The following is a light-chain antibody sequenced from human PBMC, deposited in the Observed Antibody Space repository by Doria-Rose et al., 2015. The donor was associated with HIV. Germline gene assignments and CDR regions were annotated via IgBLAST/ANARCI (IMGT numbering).Light chain of an antibody. CDR2: DAS. V-gene: IGKV3-20*01. CDR3: QQYGTSRGT. J-gene: IGKJ5*01. CDR1: QRVKSSY. Sequence: LTQSPGTLSLSPGEGATLSCRASQRVKSSYLAWYQQKPGQAPRLLIYDASTRATGIPDRFSGSGSGTDFTLTISRLEPEDVAVYYCQQYGTSRGTFGQGTRLEIK.